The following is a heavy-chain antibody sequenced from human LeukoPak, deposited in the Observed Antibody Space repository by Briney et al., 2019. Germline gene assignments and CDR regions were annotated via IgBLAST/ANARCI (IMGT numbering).Heavy chain of an antibody. CDR1: GFTFSSYA. Sequence: PGGSLRLSCAASGFTFSSYAIHWVRQAPGKGLEWVAVISYDGSNKYYADSVKGRFTISRDISKNTLYLQMNSLRAEDTAVYYCGRGPPNYYDSSGYYFVDYWGQGTLVTVSS. V-gene: IGHV3-30-3*01. CDR3: GRGPPNYYDSSGYYFVDY. CDR2: ISYDGSNK. D-gene: IGHD3-22*01. J-gene: IGHJ4*02.